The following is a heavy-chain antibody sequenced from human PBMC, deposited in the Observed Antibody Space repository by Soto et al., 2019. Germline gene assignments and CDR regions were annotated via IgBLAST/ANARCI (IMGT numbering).Heavy chain of an antibody. D-gene: IGHD2-2*01. CDR3: AKALVPDGGYYYYGMDV. J-gene: IGHJ6*02. CDR2: ISYDGSNK. V-gene: IGHV3-30*18. CDR1: GFTFSSYG. Sequence: GGSLRLSCAASGFTFSSYGMHWVRQAPGKGLEWVAVISYDGSNKYYADSVKGRFTISRDNSKNTLYLQMNSLRAEDTAVYYCAKALVPDGGYYYYGMDVWGQGTTVTVYS.